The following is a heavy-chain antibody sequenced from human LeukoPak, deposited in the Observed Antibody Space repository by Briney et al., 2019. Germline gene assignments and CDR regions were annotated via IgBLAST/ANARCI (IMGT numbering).Heavy chain of an antibody. CDR2: ISSNGGST. CDR3: VKDLRITMIVVVAEGDY. CDR1: GFTFSSYA. V-gene: IGHV3-64D*09. Sequence: AGSLRLSCSASGFTFSSYAMHWVRQAPGQGLEYVSAISSNGGSTYYADSVKGRFTISRDNSKNTLYLQMSSLRAEDTAVYYCVKDLRITMIVVVAEGDYWGQGTLVTVSS. J-gene: IGHJ4*02. D-gene: IGHD3-22*01.